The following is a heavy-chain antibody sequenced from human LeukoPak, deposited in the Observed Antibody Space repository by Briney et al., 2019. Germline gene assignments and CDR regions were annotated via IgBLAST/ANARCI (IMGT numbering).Heavy chain of an antibody. CDR2: IKQDGSEK. V-gene: IGHV3-7*03. D-gene: IGHD3-3*01. J-gene: IGHJ4*02. Sequence: GGSLRLSCAASGFTFSNYWMHWVRQAPGKGLEWVANIKQDGSEKYYVGSVKGRFSISRDNAKNSVYLQMNSLRAEDTAVYYCARALSGWGQGTLVTVSS. CDR3: ARALSG. CDR1: GFTFSNYW.